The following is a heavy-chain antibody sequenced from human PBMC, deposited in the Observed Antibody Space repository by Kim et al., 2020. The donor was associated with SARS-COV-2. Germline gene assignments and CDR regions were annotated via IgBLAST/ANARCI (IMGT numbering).Heavy chain of an antibody. J-gene: IGHJ4*02. CDR2: INSDGSSI. CDR3: VREPNY. CDR1: GFSFSDYY. V-gene: IGHV3-11*01. Sequence: GGSLRLSCAASGFSFSDYYMSWIRQAPGKGLEWVAYINSDGSSIKYADSVNGRFTVSRDNAKKSLSLQMNSLTPEDTAVYYCVREPNYWGQGTLVTAPS.